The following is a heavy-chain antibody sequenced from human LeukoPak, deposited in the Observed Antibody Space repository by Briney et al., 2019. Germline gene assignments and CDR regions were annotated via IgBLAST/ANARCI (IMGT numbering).Heavy chain of an antibody. CDR2: IIPIFGTA. V-gene: IGHV1-69*05. Sequence: ASVKVSCKASGGTFSSYAISWVRQAPGQGLEWMGGIIPIFGTANYAQKFQGSVTITTDESTSTAYMELSSLRSEDTAVYYCARGERGYSYGSDYWGQGTLVTVSS. D-gene: IGHD5-18*01. J-gene: IGHJ4*02. CDR1: GGTFSSYA. CDR3: ARGERGYSYGSDY.